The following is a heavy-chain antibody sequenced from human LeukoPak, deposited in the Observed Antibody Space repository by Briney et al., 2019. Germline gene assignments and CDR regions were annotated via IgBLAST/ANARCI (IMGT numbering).Heavy chain of an antibody. D-gene: IGHD3-10*01. CDR1: GFTVSSNY. V-gene: IGHV3-53*01. CDR3: ASGSGSYRTPYYYMDV. CDR2: IYSGGST. J-gene: IGHJ6*03. Sequence: GGSLRLSCAASGFTVSSNYTSWVRQAPGKGLEWVSVIYSGGSTYYADSVKGRFTISRDNSKNTPYLQMNSLRAEDTAVYYCASGSGSYRTPYYYMDVWGTGTTVTVSS.